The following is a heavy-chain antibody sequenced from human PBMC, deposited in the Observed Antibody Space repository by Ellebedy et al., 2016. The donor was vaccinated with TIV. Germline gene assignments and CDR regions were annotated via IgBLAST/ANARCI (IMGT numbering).Heavy chain of an antibody. V-gene: IGHV3-9*01. CDR3: AREISGRYNYGYGGAVAYFDL. CDR2: ISPDSTSI. Sequence: SLKISCAASGFTFDDYAMHWVRQAPGKGLEWVSGISPDSTSIHYADSLRGRFAISRDNAKNSLFLQMNNLRADDTALYYCAREISGRYNYGYGGAVAYFDLWGRGTLVTVSS. J-gene: IGHJ2*01. D-gene: IGHD5-18*01. CDR1: GFTFDDYA.